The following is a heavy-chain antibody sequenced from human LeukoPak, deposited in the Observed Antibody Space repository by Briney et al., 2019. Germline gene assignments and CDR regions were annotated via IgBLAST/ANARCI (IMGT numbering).Heavy chain of an antibody. CDR2: VYFTGRT. D-gene: IGHD2-2*01. Sequence: PSETLSLTCTVSGGSISPYYCSWIRQSPGKGLEWIGCVYFTGRTNYNPSLQSRVTISVDTSKSHFSLNLSSVTAADTAMYYCARGTGRYCGSTTCYGGYFDYWGQGSLVTVSS. CDR3: ARGTGRYCGSTTCYGGYFDY. V-gene: IGHV4-59*01. J-gene: IGHJ4*02. CDR1: GGSISPYY.